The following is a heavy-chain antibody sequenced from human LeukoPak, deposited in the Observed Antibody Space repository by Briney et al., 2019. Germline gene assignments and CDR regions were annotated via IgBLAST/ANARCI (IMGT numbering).Heavy chain of an antibody. CDR1: GGTFSSYA. V-gene: IGHV1-69*13. D-gene: IGHD5-24*01. CDR3: ARVVLGRRWLQTSYYYGMDV. J-gene: IGHJ6*02. Sequence: SVKVSCTASGGTFSSYAISWVRQAPGHGLEWMGGIIPIFGTANYAQKFQGRVTITADESTSTAYLELSSLTSEDTAVYYCARVVLGRRWLQTSYYYGMDVWGQGTTVTVSS. CDR2: IIPIFGTA.